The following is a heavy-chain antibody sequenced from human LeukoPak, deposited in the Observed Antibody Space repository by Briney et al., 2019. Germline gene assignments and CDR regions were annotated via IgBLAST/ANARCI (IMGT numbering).Heavy chain of an antibody. CDR2: IYSGGST. CDR1: GFTVSSNY. Sequence: PGGSLRLSCAASGFTVSSNYMSWVRQAPGKGLEWVSVIYSGGSTYYADSVKGRFTISRDNSKNTLYLQMNSLRAEDTAVYYCATIIAVAESDFDYWGQGTLVTVSS. V-gene: IGHV3-66*01. D-gene: IGHD6-19*01. J-gene: IGHJ4*02. CDR3: ATIIAVAESDFDY.